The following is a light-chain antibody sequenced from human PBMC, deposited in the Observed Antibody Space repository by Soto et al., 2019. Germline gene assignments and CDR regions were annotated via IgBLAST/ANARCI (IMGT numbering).Light chain of an antibody. CDR2: QNS. Sequence: SYELTQPPSVSVSPGQTASITCSGDKLGDKYASWYQQRPGQSPVMVIYQNSKRPSGIPERFSGSNSGNTATLTISGTQGMDEADYYCQAWDSNSAGFGGGTKVTVL. V-gene: IGLV3-1*01. CDR3: QAWDSNSAG. CDR1: KLGDKY. J-gene: IGLJ2*01.